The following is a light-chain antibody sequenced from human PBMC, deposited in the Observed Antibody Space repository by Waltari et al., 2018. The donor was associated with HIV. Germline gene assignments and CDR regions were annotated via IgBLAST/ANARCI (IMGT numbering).Light chain of an antibody. J-gene: IGKJ2*01. CDR1: QRISSY. CDR3: QQRDKWPPSYT. Sequence: IVLTQSPATRSLSPGQTATLSCRASQRISSYLAWYQQKRGQATRLRLMDASHSATGIPARVSGSGSWTHFPLSLGPLEPEDFAVYYCQQRDKWPPSYTFGQGTRVEI. CDR2: DAS. V-gene: IGKV3-11*01.